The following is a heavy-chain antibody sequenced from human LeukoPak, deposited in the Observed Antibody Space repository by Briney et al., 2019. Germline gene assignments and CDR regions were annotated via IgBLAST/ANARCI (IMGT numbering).Heavy chain of an antibody. J-gene: IGHJ4*02. V-gene: IGHV4-34*01. D-gene: IGHD5-18*01. CDR2: IDHSGIT. CDR3: ARAGYSYAYGY. Sequence: SETLSLTCGVYDGSLSGYFWGWIRQPPGKGLEWIGEIDHSGITSYNPSLKSRVTISVDTSKNQFSLKLSSVTAADTAAYYCARAGYSYAYGYWGQGTLVTVSS. CDR1: DGSLSGYF.